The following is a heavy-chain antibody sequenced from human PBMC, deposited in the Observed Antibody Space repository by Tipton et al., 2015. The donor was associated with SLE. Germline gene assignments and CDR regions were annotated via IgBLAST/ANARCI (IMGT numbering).Heavy chain of an antibody. D-gene: IGHD1-1*01. Sequence: SLRLSCAASGFTFSSHWMHWVRQAPGKGLEWVAIIWFDGSNEYFADSVKGRFTISRDNFKNTLYLQMNNLRTEDTAVYYCAKDRYGTSGYFESWGQGTLVTVSS. CDR3: AKDRYGTSGYFES. V-gene: IGHV3-30*02. J-gene: IGHJ4*02. CDR1: GFTFSSHW. CDR2: IWFDGSNE.